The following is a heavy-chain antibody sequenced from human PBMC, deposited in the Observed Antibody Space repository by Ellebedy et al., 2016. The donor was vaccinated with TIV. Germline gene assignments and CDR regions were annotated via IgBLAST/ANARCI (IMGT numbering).Heavy chain of an antibody. V-gene: IGHV5-51*01. CDR2: IYPGDSDT. D-gene: IGHD4-17*01. J-gene: IGHJ4*02. CDR3: AISVMTTVTIGLFDY. Sequence: GESLKISXKGSGYSFTSYWIGWVRQMPGKGLEWMGIIYPGDSDTRYSPSFQGQVTISADKSISTAYLQWSSLKASDTAMYYCAISVMTTVTIGLFDYWGQGTLVTVSS. CDR1: GYSFTSYW.